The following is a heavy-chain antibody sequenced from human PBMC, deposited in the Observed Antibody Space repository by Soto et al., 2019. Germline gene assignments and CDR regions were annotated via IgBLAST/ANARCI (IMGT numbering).Heavy chain of an antibody. CDR1: GFTFSSYG. CDR2: ISYDGSNK. Sequence: QVQLVESGGGVVQPGRSLRLSCAASGFTFSSYGMHWVRQAPGKGLEWVAVISYDGSNKYYADSVKGRFTISRDNSKNTLYLQMNSLRAEDTAVYYCAKALVVSIYYYYGMDVWGQGTTVTVSS. CDR3: AKALVVSIYYYYGMDV. D-gene: IGHD3-22*01. V-gene: IGHV3-30*18. J-gene: IGHJ6*02.